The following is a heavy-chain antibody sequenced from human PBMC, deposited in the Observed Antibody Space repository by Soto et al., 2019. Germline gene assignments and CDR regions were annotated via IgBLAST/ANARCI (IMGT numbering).Heavy chain of an antibody. CDR3: ARSRPKYYGSGSSVYGMDV. CDR2: IIPIFGTA. D-gene: IGHD3-10*01. CDR1: GGTFSSYA. Sequence: QVQLVQSGAEVKKPGSSVKVSCKASGGTFSSYAISWVRQAPGQGLEWMGGIIPIFGTANYAQKFQGRVTITADESTSTAYMELSSLRSEDTAVYYCARSRPKYYGSGSSVYGMDVWGQGTTVTVSS. J-gene: IGHJ6*02. V-gene: IGHV1-69*01.